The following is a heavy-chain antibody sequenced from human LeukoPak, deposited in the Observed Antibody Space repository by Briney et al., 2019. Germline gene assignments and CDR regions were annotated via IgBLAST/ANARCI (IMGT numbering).Heavy chain of an antibody. CDR1: GGSFSGYY. V-gene: IGHV4-59*08. CDR2: IYYSGST. Sequence: SETLSLTCAVYGGSFSGYYWSWIRQPPGKGLEWIGYIYYSGSTNYNPSLKSRVTISVDTSKNQFSLKLSSVTAADTAVYYCARGPGSGWYYFDYWGQGTLVTVSS. D-gene: IGHD6-19*01. CDR3: ARGPGSGWYYFDY. J-gene: IGHJ4*02.